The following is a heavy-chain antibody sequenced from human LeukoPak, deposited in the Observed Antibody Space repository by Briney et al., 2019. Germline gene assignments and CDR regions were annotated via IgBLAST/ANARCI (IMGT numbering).Heavy chain of an antibody. CDR3: ARRFNSNYVWWFDP. V-gene: IGHV1-69*05. D-gene: IGHD4-11*01. J-gene: IGHJ5*02. CDR2: IIPIFGTA. Sequence: SVKVSCKAPGGTFSSYAISWVRQAPGQGLEWMGGIIPIFGTANYAQKFQGRVTITTDESTSTAYMELSSLRSENTAVYYCARRFNSNYVWWFDPWGQGTLVTVSS. CDR1: GGTFSSYA.